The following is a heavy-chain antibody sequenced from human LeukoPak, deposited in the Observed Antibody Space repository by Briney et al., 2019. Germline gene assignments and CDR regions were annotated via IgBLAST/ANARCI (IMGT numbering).Heavy chain of an antibody. J-gene: IGHJ4*02. CDR1: GYTFTGYY. V-gene: IGHV1-2*06. CDR3: ARDFSGSGSYYNGDY. D-gene: IGHD3-10*01. CDR2: INPNSGGT. Sequence: APVKVSCKASGYTFTGYYMHWVRQAPGQGLEWMGRINPNSGGTNYAQKFQGRVTMTRDTSISTAYMELSRLRSDDTAVYYCARDFSGSGSYYNGDYWGQGTLVTVSS.